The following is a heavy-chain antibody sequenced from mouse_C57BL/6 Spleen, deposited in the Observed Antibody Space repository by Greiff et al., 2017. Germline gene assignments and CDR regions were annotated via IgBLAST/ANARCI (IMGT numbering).Heavy chain of an antibody. CDR2: INPNNGGT. Sequence: EVQLQQSGPELVKPGASVKISCKASGYTFTDYYMNWVKQSHGKSLEWIGDINPNNGGTSYNQKFKGKATLTVDKSSSTAYMELRSLTSEDSAVYYCASDYDGYYFDYWGQGTTLTVSS. J-gene: IGHJ2*01. V-gene: IGHV1-26*01. CDR1: GYTFTDYY. D-gene: IGHD2-4*01. CDR3: ASDYDGYYFDY.